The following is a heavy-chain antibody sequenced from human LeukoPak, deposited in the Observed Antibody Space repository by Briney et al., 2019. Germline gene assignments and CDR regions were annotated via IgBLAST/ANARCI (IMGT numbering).Heavy chain of an antibody. CDR3: ARDTHGDLGYCSGGSCSRSL. CDR2: IYSGGST. J-gene: IGHJ4*02. D-gene: IGHD2-15*01. V-gene: IGHV3-66*01. Sequence: GRPLRLSCAASGFTVSSNYMSWVRQAPGKGLEWVSVIYSGGSTYYADSVKGRFTISRDNSKNTLYLQMNSLRAEDTAAYYCARDTHGDLGYCSGGSCSRSLWGQGTLVTVSS. CDR1: GFTVSSNY.